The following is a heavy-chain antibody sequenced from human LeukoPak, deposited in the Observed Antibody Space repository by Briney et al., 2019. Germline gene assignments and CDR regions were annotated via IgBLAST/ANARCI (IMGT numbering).Heavy chain of an antibody. CDR3: ARYYYDSRLFDY. CDR2: IYHTGST. V-gene: IGHV4-59*04. CDR1: GGSISNYY. D-gene: IGHD3-22*01. Sequence: SETLSLTCTVSGGSISNYYWTWIRQPPGKGLEWIGTIYHTGSTYYNPSLKSRVTISVDTSKNQFSLNLSSVTAADTAVYYCARYYYDSRLFDYWGQGTLVTVSS. J-gene: IGHJ4*02.